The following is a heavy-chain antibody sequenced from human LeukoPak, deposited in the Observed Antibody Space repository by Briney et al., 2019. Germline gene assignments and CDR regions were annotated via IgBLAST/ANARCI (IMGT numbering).Heavy chain of an antibody. CDR1: GGSISDYY. V-gene: IGHV4-59*01. D-gene: IGHD3-10*01. CDR3: ARSEGLWFGELTNWFDP. Sequence: PSETLSLTCTIPGGSISDYYWSWIRQPPGKGLEWIGYIYYSGSTNYNPSLKSRVTISVDTSKNQFSLKLSSVTAADTAVYYCARSEGLWFGELTNWFDPWGQGTLVTVSS. J-gene: IGHJ5*02. CDR2: IYYSGST.